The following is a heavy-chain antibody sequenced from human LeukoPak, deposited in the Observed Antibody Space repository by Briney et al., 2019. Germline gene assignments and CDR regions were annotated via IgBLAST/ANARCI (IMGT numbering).Heavy chain of an antibody. CDR3: AKGISSSWYDY. CDR1: GFTFSNYA. V-gene: IGHV3-23*01. CDR2: ISGSGGST. J-gene: IGHJ4*02. Sequence: GGSLRLSCVGSGFTFSNYAMSWVRQAPGKGLEWVSAISGSGGSTYYADSVKGRFTISRDNSKNTLYLQMNSLRAEDTAVYYCAKGISSSWYDYWGQGTLVTVSS. D-gene: IGHD6-13*01.